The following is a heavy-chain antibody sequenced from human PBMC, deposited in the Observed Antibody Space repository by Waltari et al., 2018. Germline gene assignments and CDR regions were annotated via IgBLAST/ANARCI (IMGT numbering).Heavy chain of an antibody. CDR2: VKQDGGEQ. Sequence: EVQLVASGGGLVQLGGSLRLSCRDSGFILGANWMDWVRRAPGTGLEWVAGVKQDGGEQYYVDSVKGRFTISRDNAKNSIYLQMNGLRAEDTAVYYCARSAFWTFDYWGQGTLVTVSS. CDR3: ARSAFWTFDY. V-gene: IGHV3-7*01. CDR1: GFILGANW. J-gene: IGHJ4*02. D-gene: IGHD3-3*01.